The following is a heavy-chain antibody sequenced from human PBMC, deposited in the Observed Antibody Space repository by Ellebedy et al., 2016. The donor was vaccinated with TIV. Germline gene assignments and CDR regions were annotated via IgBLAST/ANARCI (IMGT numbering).Heavy chain of an antibody. D-gene: IGHD4-17*01. CDR3: ARQTVATSVNDAFDI. J-gene: IGHJ3*02. Sequence: GESLKISCAASGLTFSTYGMHWVRQAPGKGLEWLTHISHDGSNKDYADSVKGRFTISRDNSKNTLYLQMNSLRAEDTAVYYCARQTVATSVNDAFDIWGLGTVVTVSS. V-gene: IGHV3-30*03. CDR1: GLTFSTYG. CDR2: ISHDGSNK.